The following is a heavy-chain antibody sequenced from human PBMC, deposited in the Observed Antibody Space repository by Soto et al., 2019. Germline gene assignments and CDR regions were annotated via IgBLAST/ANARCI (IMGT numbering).Heavy chain of an antibody. Sequence: SVKVSCKASGYAFTSYGISWVRQAPGQGLEWMGGIIPIFGTANYAQKFQGRVTITADESTSTAYMERSSLRSEDSSVYFCSRRYYVSRCSLCDYWGQGTLVTFSS. J-gene: IGHJ4*02. D-gene: IGHD3-22*01. CDR3: SRRYYVSRCSLCDY. CDR2: IIPIFGTA. V-gene: IGHV1-69*13. CDR1: GYAFTSYG.